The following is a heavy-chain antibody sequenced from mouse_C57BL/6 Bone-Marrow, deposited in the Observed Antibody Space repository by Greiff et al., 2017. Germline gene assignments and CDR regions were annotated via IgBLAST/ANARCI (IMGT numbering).Heavy chain of an antibody. CDR2: INPNNGGT. D-gene: IGHD1-1*01. V-gene: IGHV1-26*01. J-gene: IGHJ2*01. CDR1: GYTFTDYY. CDR3: ARGTVVGY. Sequence: EVQLQQSGPELVKPGASVKISCKASGYTFTDYYMNWVKQSHGKSLEWIGDINPNNGGTSYNQKFTGKATLTVDKSSSTAYMELRSLTSEDSAVYYCARGTVVGYWGQGTTLTVSS.